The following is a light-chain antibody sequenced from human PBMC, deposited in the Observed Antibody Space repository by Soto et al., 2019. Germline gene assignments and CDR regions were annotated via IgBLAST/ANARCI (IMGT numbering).Light chain of an antibody. J-gene: IGKJ1*01. CDR1: QSVDRY. V-gene: IGKV3-20*01. Sequence: EVVLTQSPDTLSLSPGETATLSCRASQSVDRYVAWYQQKVGQAPRLIIYGAFSRATGIPDRFSGSGSGTDFTLTISRLEPEDFAVYYCHQYGSSPWTFGQGTKVEIK. CDR3: HQYGSSPWT. CDR2: GAF.